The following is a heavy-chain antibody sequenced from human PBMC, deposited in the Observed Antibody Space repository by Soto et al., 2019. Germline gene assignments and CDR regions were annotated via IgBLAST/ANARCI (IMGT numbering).Heavy chain of an antibody. D-gene: IGHD1-20*01. V-gene: IGHV3-48*03. CDR3: ARDRWHANRYPGAFDF. CDR2: IDATSNII. Sequence: EVQLVESGGGLVQPGGSLRLSCAASGFTFRNFEMNWVRQAPGKGLEWVSYIDATSNIIYYADSVKGRFTISRDNSKNSLFLQMNSLRAEDTAVYYCARDRWHANRYPGAFDFWGRGTMVTVSS. CDR1: GFTFRNFE. J-gene: IGHJ3*01.